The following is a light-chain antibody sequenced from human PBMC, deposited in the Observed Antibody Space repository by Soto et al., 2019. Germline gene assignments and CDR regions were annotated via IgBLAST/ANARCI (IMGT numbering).Light chain of an antibody. CDR1: SRDVGLYNL. Sequence: QSVLTQPASVSGSPGQSITISCTGTSRDVGLYNLVSWYQQLPGKAPKLIIYEVSERTSGISDRFSGSKSGNTASLTISGVQYGDEADYYCCSYVGSSILMFGGGTKLTVL. CDR3: CSYVGSSILM. V-gene: IGLV2-23*02. J-gene: IGLJ3*02. CDR2: EVS.